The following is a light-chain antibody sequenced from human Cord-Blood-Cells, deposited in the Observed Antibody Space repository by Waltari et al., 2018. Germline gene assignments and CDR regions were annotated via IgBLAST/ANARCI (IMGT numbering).Light chain of an antibody. J-gene: IGKJ1*01. CDR3: QQYYSTPQT. CDR1: QSVLYSSNNKNY. Sequence: DIVMTQSPDSLAVSLGERATINCKSSQSVLYSSNNKNYLAWYQQKPGQPPKLLIYWASTRESGVPDRFSGSGSGTDVTLTISSLQAEDVAVYDCQQYYSTPQTFGQGTKVEIK. V-gene: IGKV4-1*01. CDR2: WAS.